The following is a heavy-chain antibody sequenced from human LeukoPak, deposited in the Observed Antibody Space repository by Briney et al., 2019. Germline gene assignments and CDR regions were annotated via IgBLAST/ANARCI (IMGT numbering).Heavy chain of an antibody. CDR3: AKAHTPVYYDSSGYYGS. Sequence: PGGSLRLSCAAPGFTFSSYAMHWVRQAPGKGLEWVAVISYDGSNKYYADSVKGRFTISRDNSKNTLYLQMNSLRAEDTAVYYCAKAHTPVYYDSSGYYGSWGQGTLVTVSS. CDR1: GFTFSSYA. CDR2: ISYDGSNK. V-gene: IGHV3-30-3*01. D-gene: IGHD3-22*01. J-gene: IGHJ5*02.